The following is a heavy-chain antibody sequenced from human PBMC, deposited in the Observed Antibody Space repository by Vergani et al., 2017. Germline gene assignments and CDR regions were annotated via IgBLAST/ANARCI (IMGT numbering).Heavy chain of an antibody. CDR3: ARTYYYDSSGETQDYSMYGLDV. CDR1: GYTFTSYA. V-gene: IGHV7-4-1*02. CDR2: INTNTETP. Sequence: QAQLVQSGPELKKPGASVKVSCKASGYTFTSYALHWVRQAPGQGLELLGWINTNTETPTYAQAFTGRFVFSLDTSVNTAFLQISGLKSEDTAVYYCARTYYYDSSGETQDYSMYGLDVWGHGTTVTVS. D-gene: IGHD3-22*01. J-gene: IGHJ6*02.